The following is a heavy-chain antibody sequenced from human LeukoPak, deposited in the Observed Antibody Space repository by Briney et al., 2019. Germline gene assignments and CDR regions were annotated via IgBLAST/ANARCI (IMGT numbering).Heavy chain of an antibody. D-gene: IGHD6-19*01. Sequence: GGSLRLSCAASGFTFSSYGMHWVRQAPGKGLEWVALISYDGINKYYADPVKGRFTISRDISKNTLYLQMNSLRAEDTAVYYCATAAPASGWYFDYWGQGTLVTVSS. V-gene: IGHV3-30*03. J-gene: IGHJ4*02. CDR1: GFTFSSYG. CDR3: ATAAPASGWYFDY. CDR2: ISYDGINK.